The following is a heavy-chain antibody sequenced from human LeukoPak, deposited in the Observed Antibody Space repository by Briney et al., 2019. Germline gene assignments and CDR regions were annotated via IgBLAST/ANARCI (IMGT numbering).Heavy chain of an antibody. CDR1: GFTFSSYA. V-gene: IGHV3-30*01. D-gene: IGHD5-18*01. Sequence: HPGRSLRFSCAASGFTFSSYAMHWFRQAPGKGLEWVAVISYDGSNKYYEDYVKGGFTISRDNSNNTLYLQMNSLRAEDTAVYYFARSRGTRQWLGALHYWGQGSLVTVSS. J-gene: IGHJ4*02. CDR2: ISYDGSNK. CDR3: ARSRGTRQWLGALHY.